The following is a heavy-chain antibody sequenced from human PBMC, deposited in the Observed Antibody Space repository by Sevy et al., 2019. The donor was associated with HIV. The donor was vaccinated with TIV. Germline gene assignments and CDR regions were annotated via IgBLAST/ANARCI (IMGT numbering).Heavy chain of an antibody. V-gene: IGHV3-30*18. Sequence: GGSLRLSCAASGFTFNKYGMHWVRQAPGKGLEWVAVISFDGSNKYYADSMKGRFTISRDNSNNKVYLQMNSLRSEDTAVYYCAKADEDYGSGNYYTGVGYWGQGTLITVSS. CDR1: GFTFNKYG. CDR2: ISFDGSNK. D-gene: IGHD3-10*01. J-gene: IGHJ4*02. CDR3: AKADEDYGSGNYYTGVGY.